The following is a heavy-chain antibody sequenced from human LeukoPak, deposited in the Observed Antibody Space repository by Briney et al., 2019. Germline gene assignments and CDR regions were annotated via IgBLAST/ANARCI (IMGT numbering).Heavy chain of an antibody. CDR2: ISGSGGST. J-gene: IGHJ4*02. CDR1: GFTFSSYA. Sequence: PGGSLRLSCAASGFTFSSYAMSWVRQAPGKWLEWVSAISGSGGSTYYADSVKGRFTISRDNSKNTLYLQMNSLRAEDTAVYYCARDRGGQFDYWGQGTLVTVSS. V-gene: IGHV3-23*01. CDR3: ARDRGGQFDY.